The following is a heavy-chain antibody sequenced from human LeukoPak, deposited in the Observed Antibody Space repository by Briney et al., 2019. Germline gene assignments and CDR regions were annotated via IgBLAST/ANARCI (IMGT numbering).Heavy chain of an antibody. CDR3: ARDLYPHYYFDY. J-gene: IGHJ4*02. CDR1: GFTFSSYA. D-gene: IGHD2-2*02. Sequence: GGSLRLSCAASGFTFSSYAMHWVRQAPGKGLEWVAVISYDGSNKYYADSVKGRFTISRDNSKNTLYLQMNSLRAEDTAVYYCARDLYPHYYFDYWGQGTLVTVS. CDR2: ISYDGSNK. V-gene: IGHV3-30-3*01.